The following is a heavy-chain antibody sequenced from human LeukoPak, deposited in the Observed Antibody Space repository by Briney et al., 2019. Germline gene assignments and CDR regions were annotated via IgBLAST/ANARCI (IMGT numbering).Heavy chain of an antibody. J-gene: IGHJ4*02. CDR2: IYYSGST. CDR3: ATLSRLQYNY. D-gene: IGHD4-11*01. V-gene: IGHV4-61*01. Sequence: SETLSLTCTVSGGSVSSGSYYWTWIRQPPGKRLEWIGYIYYSGSTIYNPSLKSRLTMSLDTSKNQFSLKLSSVTAADTAVYYCATLSRLQYNYRGQGTLVTISS. CDR1: GGSVSSGSYY.